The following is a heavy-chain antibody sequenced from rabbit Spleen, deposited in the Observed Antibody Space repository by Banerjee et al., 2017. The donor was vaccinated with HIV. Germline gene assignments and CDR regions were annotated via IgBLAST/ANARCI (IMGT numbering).Heavy chain of an antibody. J-gene: IGHJ4*01. Sequence: QEQLVESGGGLVQPGASLTLTCTASGCDFSSSYWIYWVRQAPGKGLEWIGCIYTGNGKTYYASWAKGRFTISKSSSTTVTLQMTSLTAADTATYFCARDNGSGDYIDVYFDLWGPGTLVTVS. V-gene: IGHV1S45*01. CDR2: IYTGNGKT. CDR3: ARDNGSGDYIDVYFDL. D-gene: IGHD1-1*01. CDR1: GCDFSSSYW.